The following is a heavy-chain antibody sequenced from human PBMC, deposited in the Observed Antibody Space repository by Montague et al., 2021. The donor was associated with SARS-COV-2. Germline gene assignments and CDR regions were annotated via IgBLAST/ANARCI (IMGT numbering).Heavy chain of an antibody. CDR1: GGSVNSGSYH. Sequence: SETLSLTCTVSGGSVNSGSYHWNWIRQPPGKGLEWIGYIYYSGSTSYNPSPKSRVTISLDTSKNQFSLNLTSVTAADTALYFCARELEIHDFLSGYYIGDWGQGTLVTVSS. D-gene: IGHD3-3*01. CDR3: ARELEIHDFLSGYYIGD. V-gene: IGHV4-61*01. J-gene: IGHJ4*02. CDR2: IYYSGST.